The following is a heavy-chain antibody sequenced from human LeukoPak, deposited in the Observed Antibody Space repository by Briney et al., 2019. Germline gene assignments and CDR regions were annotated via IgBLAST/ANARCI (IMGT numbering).Heavy chain of an antibody. CDR3: ARGLCSGSYYSYLGS. CDR2: IDHTGST. CDR1: GGSFSGFY. D-gene: IGHD3-10*02. Sequence: SETLSLTCAVYGGSFSGFYWTWIRQPPGKGPEWIGEIDHTGSTNSTACLKSRVPKSIESSKYQISLKLSSVTAAGTAVFYCARGLCSGSYYSYLGSWGGGAPVTVSS. J-gene: IGHJ5*01. V-gene: IGHV4-34*01.